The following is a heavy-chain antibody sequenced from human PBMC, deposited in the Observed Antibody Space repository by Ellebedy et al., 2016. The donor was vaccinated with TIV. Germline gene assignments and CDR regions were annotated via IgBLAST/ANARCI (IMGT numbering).Heavy chain of an antibody. J-gene: IGHJ6*02. CDR3: AKEGEQWLVLDSGYYYGMDV. V-gene: IGHV3-30*18. CDR1: GFIFSNYR. CDR2: ISYDGYNK. Sequence: GESLKISCAVSGFIFSNYRMSWVRQAPGKGLEWVAIISYDGYNKYYSDSAKGRFTISRDNSGNTLFLQMNSLRLEDTAVYYCAKEGEQWLVLDSGYYYGMDVWGRGTTVTVSS. D-gene: IGHD6-19*01.